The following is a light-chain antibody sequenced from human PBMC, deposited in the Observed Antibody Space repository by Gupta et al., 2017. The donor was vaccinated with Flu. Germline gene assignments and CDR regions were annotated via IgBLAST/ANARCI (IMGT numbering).Light chain of an antibody. J-gene: IGKJ1*01. CDR3: MQGSRWPWA. CDR1: QSLVYSDGNTY. V-gene: IGKV2-30*01. CDR2: QVS. Sequence: DVVMTPSPLSLPVPLGQPASISCRSSQSLVYSDGNTYLHWFQQRPGQSPRRLIYQVSHRESGVPDRFSGSGSGTDFTLKISRVEAEDVGVYYCMQGSRWPWAFGQGTKVEIK.